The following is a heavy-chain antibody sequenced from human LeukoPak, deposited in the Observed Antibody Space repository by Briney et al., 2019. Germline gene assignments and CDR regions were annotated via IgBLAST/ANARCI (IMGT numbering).Heavy chain of an antibody. V-gene: IGHV3-66*02. CDR2: IYSGGST. D-gene: IGHD4-17*01. J-gene: IGHJ4*02. Sequence: GGSLRLSCAASGFTVSSNYMSWVRHAPGKGLEWVSVIYSGGSTYYADSVKGRFTISRDNSKNTLYLQMNSLRAEDTAVYYCAREGYGDSFDYWGQGALVTVSS. CDR1: GFTVSSNY. CDR3: AREGYGDSFDY.